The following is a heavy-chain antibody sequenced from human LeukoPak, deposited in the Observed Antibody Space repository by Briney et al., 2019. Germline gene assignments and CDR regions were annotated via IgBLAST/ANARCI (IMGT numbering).Heavy chain of an antibody. Sequence: PGGSLRLSCAASGFTFNDYWMSWVRQAPGKGLEWVSAISGSGGGTYYADSVKGRFTISRDNSKNTLYLQMNSLRAEDTAVYYCAKEGYSYGSYYFDYWGQGTLVTVSS. D-gene: IGHD5-18*01. CDR1: GFTFNDYW. V-gene: IGHV3-23*01. CDR3: AKEGYSYGSYYFDY. CDR2: ISGSGGGT. J-gene: IGHJ4*02.